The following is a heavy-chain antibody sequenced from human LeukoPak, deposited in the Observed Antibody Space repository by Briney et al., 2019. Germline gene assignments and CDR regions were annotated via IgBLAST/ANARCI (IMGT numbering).Heavy chain of an antibody. CDR2: IYYSGST. J-gene: IGHJ6*02. D-gene: IGHD5-18*01. Sequence: SETLSLTATFSVAPISVTNGTWIRRPPGRGRGGIGFIYYSGSTNYNPSLKSRVTISVDTSKNQFSLKLSSVTAADTAVYYCARGIRGYSYYYYYGMDVWGQGTTVTVSS. V-gene: IGHV4-59*08. CDR1: VAPISVTN. CDR3: ARGIRGYSYYYYYGMDV.